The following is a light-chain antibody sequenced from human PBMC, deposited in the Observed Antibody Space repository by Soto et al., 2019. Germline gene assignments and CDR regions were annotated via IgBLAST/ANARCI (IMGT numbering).Light chain of an antibody. CDR1: QSVSGRF. Sequence: EIVLTQSPGTLSLSPGERATLSCRASQSVSGRFLAWYQQKPGQAPRLLMYGASSRATGIPDRFSGTGSGTGFTLTISRLEPEDFAVYYCQQYGSSPYTFGLGTKVDIK. CDR3: QQYGSSPYT. J-gene: IGKJ2*01. CDR2: GAS. V-gene: IGKV3-20*01.